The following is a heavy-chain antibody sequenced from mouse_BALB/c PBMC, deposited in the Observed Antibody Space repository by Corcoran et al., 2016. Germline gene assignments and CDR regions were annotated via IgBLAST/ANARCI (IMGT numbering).Heavy chain of an antibody. CDR1: GYTFTDYS. V-gene: IGHV9-2-1*01. J-gene: IGHJ4*01. CDR3: AISPYCNYGIYYAMDY. CDR2: INTETGEP. Sequence: QIQLVQSGPELKKPGETVKISCKASGYTFTDYSMHWVKQAPGKGLKWMGWINTETGEPTYADDFKGRFAFSLETSASTADLQINNLNNEDTATYFCAISPYCNYGIYYAMDYWGQGTAVTVSS. D-gene: IGHD2-1*01.